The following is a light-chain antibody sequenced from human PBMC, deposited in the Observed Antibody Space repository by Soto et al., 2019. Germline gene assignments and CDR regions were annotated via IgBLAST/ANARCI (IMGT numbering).Light chain of an antibody. CDR3: MQVLKTPYT. CDR1: GDLQRSHGYSY. Sequence: DIVMTQSPLSLPVIPGEPASISCRSSGDLQRSHGYSYLDWYLQKPGQSPQLLIYLGSNRASGVPERCSGGGSGTDFTLKISRVEAEDVGVYYCMQVLKTPYTFGQGTRLEIK. V-gene: IGKV2-28*01. CDR2: LGS. J-gene: IGKJ2*01.